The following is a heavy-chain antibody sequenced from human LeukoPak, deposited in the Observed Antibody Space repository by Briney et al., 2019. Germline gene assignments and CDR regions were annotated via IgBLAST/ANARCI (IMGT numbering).Heavy chain of an antibody. CDR3: ARDPSYDSSGYPNWFDP. J-gene: IGHJ5*02. CDR2: FDPEDGET. D-gene: IGHD3-22*01. V-gene: IGHV1-24*01. Sequence: ASVKVSCKVSGYTLTELSMHWVRQAPGKGLEWMGGFDPEDGETIYAQKFQGRVTMTTDTSTSTAYMELRSLRSDDTAVYYCARDPSYDSSGYPNWFDPWGQGTLVTVSS. CDR1: GYTLTELS.